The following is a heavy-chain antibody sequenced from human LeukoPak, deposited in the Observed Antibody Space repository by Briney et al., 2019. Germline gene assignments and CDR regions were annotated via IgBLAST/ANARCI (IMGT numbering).Heavy chain of an antibody. Sequence: PGGSLRLSCAASGFTFSSYSMNWVRQAPGKGLEWVSYISSSSSTIYYADSVKGRFTISRDNAKNSLYLQMNSLRAEDTAVYYCATDGDSPPGGYWGQGTLVTVFS. CDR3: ATDGDSPPGGY. CDR2: ISSSSSTI. D-gene: IGHD7-27*01. V-gene: IGHV3-48*04. J-gene: IGHJ4*02. CDR1: GFTFSSYS.